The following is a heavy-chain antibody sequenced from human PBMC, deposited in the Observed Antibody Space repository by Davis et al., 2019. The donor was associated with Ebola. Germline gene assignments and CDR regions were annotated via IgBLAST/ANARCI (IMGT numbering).Heavy chain of an antibody. Sequence: MPSETLSLTCTVSGGSISSYYWSWIRQPPGKGLEWIGYIYYSGSTNYNPSLKSRVTISVDTSKNQFSLKLSSVTAADTAVYYCSIGGTTGGFDYWGQGTLVTVSS. CDR1: GGSISSYY. CDR3: SIGGTTGGFDY. V-gene: IGHV4-59*01. D-gene: IGHD1-14*01. J-gene: IGHJ4*02. CDR2: IYYSGST.